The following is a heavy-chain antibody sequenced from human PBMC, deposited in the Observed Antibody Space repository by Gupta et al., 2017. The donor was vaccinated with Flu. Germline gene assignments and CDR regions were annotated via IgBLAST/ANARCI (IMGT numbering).Heavy chain of an antibody. J-gene: IGHJ5*01. CDR3: ARVRSGGNWFDS. CDR1: GDSITSGDYY. Sequence: QVRLQESGPGLVKPLQTLSLTCTVSGDSITSGDYYWNWVRQPAGKGLEWIGRMYASGAAYYNAALSGRVTMSIQTSKNQLSLKLISMTAADTAVYYCARVRSGGNWFDSWGQGTLVTVSS. V-gene: IGHV4-61*02. D-gene: IGHD2-15*01. CDR2: MYASGAA.